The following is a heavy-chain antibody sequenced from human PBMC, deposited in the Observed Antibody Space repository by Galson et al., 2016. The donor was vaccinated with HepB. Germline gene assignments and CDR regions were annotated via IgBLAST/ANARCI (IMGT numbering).Heavy chain of an antibody. D-gene: IGHD3-3*01. V-gene: IGHV4-30-4*01. Sequence: LVKPTQTLSLTCTFSGFSLSSSDYWWTWIRQPPGKGLEWVGFIYYTGTTHYDPSLRSRLRMSVDTSRNQFYLELTSVTAADTAKYYCARASNLESDFDYWGQGMLVTVSS. CDR1: GFSLSSSDYW. CDR2: IYYTGTT. CDR3: ARASNLESDFDY. J-gene: IGHJ4*02.